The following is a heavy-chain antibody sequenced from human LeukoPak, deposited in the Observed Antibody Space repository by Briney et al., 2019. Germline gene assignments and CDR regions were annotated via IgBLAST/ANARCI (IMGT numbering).Heavy chain of an antibody. D-gene: IGHD6-13*01. Sequence: ASVKVSCKASGYTFTSYAMHWVRQAPGQRLEGMGWINAGNGNTKYSQEFQGRVTITRDTSSSTAYMELSSLRSADMAVYYCARAAGIGNWFDPWGQGTLVTVSS. CDR1: GYTFTSYA. V-gene: IGHV1-3*03. J-gene: IGHJ5*02. CDR3: ARAAGIGNWFDP. CDR2: INAGNGNT.